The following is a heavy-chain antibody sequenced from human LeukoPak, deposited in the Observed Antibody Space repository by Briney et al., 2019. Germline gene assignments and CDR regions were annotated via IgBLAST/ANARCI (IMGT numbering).Heavy chain of an antibody. J-gene: IGHJ6*03. Sequence: GSLRLSCAASGFTFSNYAMSWVRQAPGKGLEWIGSIHYSGSTNYNPSLKSRVTISVDTSKNQFSLKLSSVTAADTAVYYCARGYCSGGSCYSYYYYNYMDVWGKGTTVTVSS. CDR2: IHYSGST. D-gene: IGHD2-15*01. CDR1: GFTFSNYA. CDR3: ARGYCSGGSCYSYYYYNYMDV. V-gene: IGHV4-39*07.